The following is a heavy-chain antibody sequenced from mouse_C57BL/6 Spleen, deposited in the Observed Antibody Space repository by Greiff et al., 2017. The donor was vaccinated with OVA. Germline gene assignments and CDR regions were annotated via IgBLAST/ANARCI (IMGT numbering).Heavy chain of an antibody. CDR1: GYTFTSYW. CDR3: SSNDNNSSHWYFDV. V-gene: IGHV1-59*01. J-gene: IGHJ1*03. Sequence: QVQLQQPGAELVRPGTSVKLSCKASGYTFTSYWMHWVKQRPGQGLEWIGVIDPSDSYTNYNQKFTGKATLTVDTSSSTAYLQLSSLTSEDSAVYYCSSNDNNSSHWYFDVWGTGTTLTVSS. CDR2: IDPSDSYT. D-gene: IGHD2-5*01.